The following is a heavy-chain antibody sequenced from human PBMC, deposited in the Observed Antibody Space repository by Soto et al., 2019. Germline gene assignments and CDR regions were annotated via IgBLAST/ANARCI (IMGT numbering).Heavy chain of an antibody. D-gene: IGHD6-6*01. CDR3: AKDLGSSGWYFDL. CDR1: GFTFSSYG. Sequence: QVQLVESGGGVVQPGRSLRLSCAASGFTFSSYGMHWVRQAPGKGLEWVAVISYDGSNKYYADSVKGRFTISRDNSKNPLYLQMNSLRAEDTAVYYCAKDLGSSGWYFDLWGRGTLVNVSS. J-gene: IGHJ2*01. CDR2: ISYDGSNK. V-gene: IGHV3-30*18.